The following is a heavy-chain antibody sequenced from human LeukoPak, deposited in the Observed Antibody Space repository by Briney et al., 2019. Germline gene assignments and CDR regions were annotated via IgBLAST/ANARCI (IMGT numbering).Heavy chain of an antibody. V-gene: IGHV1-69*06. D-gene: IGHD6-13*01. CDR2: IIPIFGTA. CDR1: GGTFSSYP. Sequence: SSVKVSCKASGGTFSSYPISWLRQAPAKGLDWMGGIIPIFGTANYAQKFQGRVTTTADKSTSTAYMELSSLRSEDTAVYYCARDPRYSPGVGYFDYWSQGTLVTVYS. CDR3: ARDPRYSPGVGYFDY. J-gene: IGHJ4*02.